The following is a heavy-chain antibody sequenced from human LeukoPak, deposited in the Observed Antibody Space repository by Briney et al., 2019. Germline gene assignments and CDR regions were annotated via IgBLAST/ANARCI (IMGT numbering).Heavy chain of an antibody. CDR3: AKDQEFYGSGSDFVDY. Sequence: GSLLLSCAASGITFSSYAMSWVRQAPGKGLEWVSAISGSGGSTYYADSVKGRFTIARDNSKSTLYLQMDSLRAEDTAIYYCAKDQEFYGSGSDFVDYWGQGTLVTVSS. V-gene: IGHV3-23*01. CDR1: GITFSSYA. D-gene: IGHD3-10*01. J-gene: IGHJ4*02. CDR2: ISGSGGST.